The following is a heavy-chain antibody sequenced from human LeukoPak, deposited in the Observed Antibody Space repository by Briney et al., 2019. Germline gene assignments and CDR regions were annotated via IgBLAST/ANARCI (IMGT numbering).Heavy chain of an antibody. D-gene: IGHD3-22*01. CDR3: ARDGGGYYESSDLWYFDL. CDR2: INPSGSSA. CDR1: GYTLTELS. V-gene: IGHV1-46*01. Sequence: GASVKVSCKVSGYTLTELSMHWVRQAPGQGLEWMGIINPSGSSATYAQKFQGRVTMTRDTSTSTDYMGLSSVRSEDTAVYYCARDGGGYYESSDLWYFDLWGRGTLVTVSS. J-gene: IGHJ2*01.